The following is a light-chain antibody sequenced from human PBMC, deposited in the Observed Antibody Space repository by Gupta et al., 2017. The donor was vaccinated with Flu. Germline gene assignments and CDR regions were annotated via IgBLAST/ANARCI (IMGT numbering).Light chain of an antibody. V-gene: IGKV1-39*01. CDR1: QTIRNY. CDR2: GIS. J-gene: IGKJ1*01. CDR3: QQTSSDPRT. Sequence: DIQMTQSPSSLSASVGDRVTITCRASQTIRNYLNWYQQRPGKAPKLLIYGISTLHSGVPSRFSGSGYGTDFTLTITSLQPEDFATYYCQQTSSDPRTFGQGTEVEIK.